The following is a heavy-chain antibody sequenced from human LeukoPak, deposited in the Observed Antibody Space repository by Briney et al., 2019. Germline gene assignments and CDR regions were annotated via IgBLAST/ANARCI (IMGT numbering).Heavy chain of an antibody. CDR1: GFTFSSYS. D-gene: IGHD2-2*03. CDR3: ARDTDGYGDP. CDR2: ISSSSSTI. V-gene: IGHV3-48*04. J-gene: IGHJ5*02. Sequence: GGPLRLSCAASGFTFSSYSVNWVRQAPGKGLEWVSYISSSSSTIYYADSVKGRFHISRQNAKNSLYPQVNSLRPGDTAVFFCARDTDGYGDPWGEGTPVTVSS.